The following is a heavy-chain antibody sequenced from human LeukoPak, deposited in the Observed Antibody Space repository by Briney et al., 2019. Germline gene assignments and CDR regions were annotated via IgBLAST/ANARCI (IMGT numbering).Heavy chain of an antibody. CDR3: ARDHPHDSDRTIDY. D-gene: IGHD1/OR15-1a*01. Sequence: GASVKVSCKASGYTFTGYYMHWVRQAPGQGLEWMGWISAYNGNTNYAQKLQGRVTMTTDTSTSTAYMELRSLRSDDTAVYYCARDHPHDSDRTIDYWGQGTLVTVSS. CDR2: ISAYNGNT. J-gene: IGHJ4*02. CDR1: GYTFTGYY. V-gene: IGHV1-18*04.